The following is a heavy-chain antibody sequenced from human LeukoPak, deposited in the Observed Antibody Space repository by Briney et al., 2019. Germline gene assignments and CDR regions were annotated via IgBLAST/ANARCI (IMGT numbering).Heavy chain of an antibody. CDR2: ISSSSTYI. Sequence: GGSLRLSCAASGFTFNVYSMSWVRQAPGKGLEWVSSISSSSTYIYYADSVKGRFTISRDNAKNSLSLQMNSLRAEDTAVYYCARDRGIDYSYYYMDVWGKGTTVTVSS. CDR1: GFTFNVYS. J-gene: IGHJ6*03. CDR3: ARDRGIDYSYYYMDV. V-gene: IGHV3-21*01. D-gene: IGHD3-10*01.